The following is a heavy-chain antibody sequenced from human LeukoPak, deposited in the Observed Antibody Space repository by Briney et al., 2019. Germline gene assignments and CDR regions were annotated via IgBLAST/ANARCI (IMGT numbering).Heavy chain of an antibody. V-gene: IGHV3-23*01. D-gene: IGHD6-6*01. J-gene: IGHJ5*02. CDR1: GFTFKSYA. CDR2: ISGGGGRT. Sequence: PGGSLRLSCAASGFTFKSYAMSWVRQAPGKGLEWVSAISGGGGRTYYADSVKGRLTISRDNSRNTLYLQMNSLRVEDTAVYYCAKVYIAARPHWFDPWGQGTLVTVSS. CDR3: AKVYIAARPHWFDP.